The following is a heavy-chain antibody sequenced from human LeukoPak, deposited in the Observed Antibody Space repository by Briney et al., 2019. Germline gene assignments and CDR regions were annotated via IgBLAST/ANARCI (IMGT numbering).Heavy chain of an antibody. CDR1: GYTFTSYG. V-gene: IGHV1-18*01. D-gene: IGHD3-22*01. CDR2: ISAYNGNT. CDR3: ARDWSSSGVDAFDI. Sequence: GASVKVSCKASGYTFTSYGISWVRQAPGQGLEWMGWISAYNGNTNYAQKLQGRVTMTTDTSTSTAYMELRSLRSDDTAVYYCARDWSSSGVDAFDIWGQGTMVTVSS. J-gene: IGHJ3*02.